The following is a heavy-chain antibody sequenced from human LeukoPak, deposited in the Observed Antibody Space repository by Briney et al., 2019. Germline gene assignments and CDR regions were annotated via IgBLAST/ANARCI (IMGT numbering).Heavy chain of an antibody. CDR3: AKVAGDRMDH. Sequence: APVKVSCKASGYTFATYGFFWVRQAPGHGLEWMGWISANSGKTDYAQKFQGRVTMTTDTSTTTAYMELRSLRPDDTALYFCAKVAGDRMDHWGQGTLLTVSS. V-gene: IGHV1-18*01. CDR1: GYTFATYG. CDR2: ISANSGKT. J-gene: IGHJ4*02. D-gene: IGHD6-13*01.